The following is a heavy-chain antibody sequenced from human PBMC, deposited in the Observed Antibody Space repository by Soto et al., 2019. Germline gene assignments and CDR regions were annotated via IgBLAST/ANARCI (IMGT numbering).Heavy chain of an antibody. CDR2: ISYDGSNK. CDR1: GFTFSSYG. Sequence: QVQLVESGGGVVQPGRSLRLSCAASGFTFSSYGMHWVRQAPGKGLEWVAVISYDGSNKYYADSVKGRFTISRDNSKNTLYLQMNSPRAEDTAVYYCAKDSIFGVVPDAFDIWGQGTMVTVSS. CDR3: AKDSIFGVVPDAFDI. J-gene: IGHJ3*02. D-gene: IGHD3-3*01. V-gene: IGHV3-30*18.